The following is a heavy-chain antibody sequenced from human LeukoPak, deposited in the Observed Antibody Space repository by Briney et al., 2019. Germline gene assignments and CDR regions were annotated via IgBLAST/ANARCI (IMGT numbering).Heavy chain of an antibody. V-gene: IGHV4-4*07. J-gene: IGHJ4*02. Sequence: SETLSLTCTVSGGSISSYYWSWIRQPAGKGLEWIGRIYASGSTNYNPSLKSRVTMSVDTSKSQFSLKLSSVTAADTAVYYCARRRHYYGSGRPFDYWGQGTLVTVSS. CDR2: IYASGST. CDR1: GGSISSYY. CDR3: ARRRHYYGSGRPFDY. D-gene: IGHD3-10*01.